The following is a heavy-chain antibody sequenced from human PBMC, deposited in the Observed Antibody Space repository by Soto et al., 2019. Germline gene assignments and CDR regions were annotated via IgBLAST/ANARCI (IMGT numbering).Heavy chain of an antibody. Sequence: QVQLEQSGAEVKKPGSSVKVSCKASGGTLSDHGVAWLRQAPGQGLEWMGGTIPVFNTAKYAQKFQGRVTVTAYKFTNIAYMELSSLRSEDTAFYFCARGVYGSENYCTGPSAFDIWCHGTMVLVSS. CDR2: TIPVFNTA. V-gene: IGHV1-69*06. D-gene: IGHD3-10*01. J-gene: IGHJ3*02. CDR1: GGTLSDHG. CDR3: ARGVYGSENYCTGPSAFDI.